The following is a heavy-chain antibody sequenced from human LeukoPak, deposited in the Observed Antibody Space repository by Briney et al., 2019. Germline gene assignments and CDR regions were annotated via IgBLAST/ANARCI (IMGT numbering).Heavy chain of an antibody. CDR3: AKARITMVRGAGMDV. CDR2: ISSSGSTI. V-gene: IGHV3-48*03. Sequence: GGSLRLSCAASGFTFSSYEMSWVRQAPGKGLEWVSYISSSGSTIYYADSVKGRFTISRDNAKNSLYLQMNSLRAEDTAVYYRAKARITMVRGAGMDVWGKGSTVTVSS. J-gene: IGHJ6*04. D-gene: IGHD3-10*01. CDR1: GFTFSSYE.